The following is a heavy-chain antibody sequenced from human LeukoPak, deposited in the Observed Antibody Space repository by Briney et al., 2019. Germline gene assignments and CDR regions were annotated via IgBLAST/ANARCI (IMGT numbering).Heavy chain of an antibody. J-gene: IGHJ4*02. D-gene: IGHD3-22*01. CDR1: GGTFSSYA. CDR3: AREEEYYDSSGYPRY. CDR2: IIPIFGTA. V-gene: IGHV1-69*13. Sequence: GASVKVSCKASGGTFSSYAISWVRQAPGQGLEWMGGIIPIFGTANYAQKFQGRVTITADESTSTAYMELSSLRSEDTAVYYCAREEEYYDSSGYPRYWGQGTLVTVSS.